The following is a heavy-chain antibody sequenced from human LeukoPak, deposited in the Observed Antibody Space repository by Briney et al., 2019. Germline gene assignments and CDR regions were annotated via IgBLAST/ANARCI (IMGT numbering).Heavy chain of an antibody. CDR3: AKGREYRSHYYFDY. Sequence: GGSLSLSCAASGFSFSSYCMRGVRQPPRKGLESVAVTSYDGSNKYYEDSVKGRFTISRDKSKNTLSLKLNSVSAEDTAVYYCAKGREYRSHYYFDYWGQGTLVTVSS. V-gene: IGHV3-30*18. CDR1: GFSFSSYC. J-gene: IGHJ4*02. CDR2: TSYDGSNK. D-gene: IGHD6-6*01.